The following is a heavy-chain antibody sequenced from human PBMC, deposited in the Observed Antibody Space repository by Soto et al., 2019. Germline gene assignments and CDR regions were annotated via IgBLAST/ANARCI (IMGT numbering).Heavy chain of an antibody. CDR2: ISAYNSNT. D-gene: IGHD3-10*01. Sequence: ASVKVSCKASGYTFTRHGVSWVRQAPGQGLEWMGWISAYNSNTNYAQKLQGRVTMTTDTSTSTAYMELRSLRSDDTAVYYCARHRWGIYYTPLDYGGKGPLVTVS. J-gene: IGHJ4*02. CDR3: ARHRWGIYYTPLDY. V-gene: IGHV1-18*01. CDR1: GYTFTRHG.